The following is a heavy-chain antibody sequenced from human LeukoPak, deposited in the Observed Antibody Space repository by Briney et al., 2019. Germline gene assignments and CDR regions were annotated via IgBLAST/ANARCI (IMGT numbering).Heavy chain of an antibody. CDR1: GYSISSGYY. CDR2: IYHSGST. CDR3: AGKYYYHSSGYFYVGY. V-gene: IGHV4-38-2*01. D-gene: IGHD3-22*01. J-gene: IGHJ4*02. Sequence: SETLSLTCAVSGYSISSGYYWGWIRQTPGKGLEWIGSIYHSGSTYYNPSLKNRVTILIDTSKNRFPLKLSFVTAADTAVYYCAGKYYYHSSGYFYVGYWGQGTLVTVSS.